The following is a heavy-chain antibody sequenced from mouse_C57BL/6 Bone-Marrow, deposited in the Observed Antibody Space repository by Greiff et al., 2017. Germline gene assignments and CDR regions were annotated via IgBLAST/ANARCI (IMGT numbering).Heavy chain of an antibody. D-gene: IGHD1-1*01. Sequence: DVHLVESGGGLVKPGGSLKLSCAASGFTFSSYAMSWVRQTPEKRLEWVATISDGGSYTYYPDNVKGRFTISRDNAKNNRYLQMSQLKSEDTAMYYCSRCYYYDCAMDYWGQGTSATVSS. CDR1: GFTFSSYA. J-gene: IGHJ4*01. CDR3: SRCYYYDCAMDY. CDR2: ISDGGSYT. V-gene: IGHV5-4*01.